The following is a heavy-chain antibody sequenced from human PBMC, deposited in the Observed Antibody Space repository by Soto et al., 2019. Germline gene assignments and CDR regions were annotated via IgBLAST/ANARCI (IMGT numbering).Heavy chain of an antibody. CDR1: GFSFSRYA. CDR3: XNFDWSFSGG. D-gene: IGHD3-9*01. J-gene: IGHJ6*02. V-gene: IGHV3-23*01. CDR2: INDSGDDT. Sequence: EVQLLESGGGLVQPGGSLRLSCAGSGFSFSRYAMSWARQAPGKGLEWVSGINDSGDDTDYADSAKGRFTVSRDNSKXXXXXXXXXXXXXXXXXXXXXNFDWSFSGGWGQGTTVTVSS.